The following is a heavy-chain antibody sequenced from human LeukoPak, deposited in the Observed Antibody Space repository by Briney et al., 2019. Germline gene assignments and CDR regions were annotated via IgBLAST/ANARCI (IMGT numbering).Heavy chain of an antibody. CDR3: ARRGGGYHFDY. V-gene: IGHV3-30*16. CDR2: IAYDGNEM. J-gene: IGHJ4*02. CDR1: GFSFRDYA. Sequence: GGSLRLSCAAFGFSFRDYAMHWVRQAPGKGPEWVAVIAYDGNEMHYADSVKGRFTISRDNSKSTLNLQMNSLRVEDTAVYYCARRGGGYHFDYWGQGTLVTVSS. D-gene: IGHD3-22*01.